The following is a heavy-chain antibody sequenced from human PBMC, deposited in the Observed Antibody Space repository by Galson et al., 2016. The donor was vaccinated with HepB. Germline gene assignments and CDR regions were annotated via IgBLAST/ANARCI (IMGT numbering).Heavy chain of an antibody. Sequence: SLRLSCAASGFSFDAYGMHWVRQAPGKGLEWVSGISWNSGSIDYADSVEGRFTISRDNAKKSLYLQMHSLRPEDTALYYCAKDIGSYGAPNFVAGYWGQGKLVIVSS. J-gene: IGHJ1*01. CDR2: ISWNSGSI. CDR1: GFSFDAYG. V-gene: IGHV3-9*01. D-gene: IGHD1-7*01. CDR3: AKDIGSYGAPNFVAGY.